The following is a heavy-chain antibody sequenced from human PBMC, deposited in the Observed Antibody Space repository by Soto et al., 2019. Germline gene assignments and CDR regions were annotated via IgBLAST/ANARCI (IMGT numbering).Heavy chain of an antibody. CDR2: IYYTGST. V-gene: IGHV4-31*03. J-gene: IGHJ4*02. Sequence: SETLSLTCSVSGGSINSPGYYWSWIRQQPKKGLEYIGYIYYTGSTYYNPSLKSRVGISVDTSKKQFSLKLTSVTAADTAVYYCTRSKDYGDYSFESWGQGTLVTVS. D-gene: IGHD4-17*01. CDR1: GGSINSPGYY. CDR3: TRSKDYGDYSFES.